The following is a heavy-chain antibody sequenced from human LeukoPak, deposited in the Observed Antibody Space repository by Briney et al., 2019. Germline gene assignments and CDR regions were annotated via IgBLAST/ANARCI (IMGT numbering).Heavy chain of an antibody. Sequence: SGGSLRLSCAASGFTFSSYSMNWVRQAPGKGLEWVSSISSSSSYIYYADSVKGRFTISRDNAKNSLYLQMNSLRAEDTAVYYCAREPGSGTDAFDIWGQGTMVTVSS. CDR2: ISSSSSYI. D-gene: IGHD3-10*01. CDR1: GFTFSSYS. CDR3: AREPGSGTDAFDI. J-gene: IGHJ3*02. V-gene: IGHV3-21*01.